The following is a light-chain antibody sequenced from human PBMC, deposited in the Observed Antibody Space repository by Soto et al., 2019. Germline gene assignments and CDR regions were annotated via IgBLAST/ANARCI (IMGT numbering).Light chain of an antibody. CDR2: GAS. V-gene: IGKV3-20*01. Sequence: EIVMTQSPGTLFLSPGERAILSCRARQSLSTTYLAWFQQKAGQAPRLLISGASIRATGVPDRFSGSGSGTDFTLTITRLEPEDFALYYCQQYGNSPITFGLGTRLEIK. J-gene: IGKJ5*01. CDR3: QQYGNSPIT. CDR1: QSLSTTY.